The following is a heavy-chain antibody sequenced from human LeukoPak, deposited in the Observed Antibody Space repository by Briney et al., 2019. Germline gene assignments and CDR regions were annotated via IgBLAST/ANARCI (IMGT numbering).Heavy chain of an antibody. Sequence: PGGSLRLSCAASGFNFSTYDMHWVRQAPGKGLEWVAFIRHDGSNKQYGDSVKGRFTISRDNSKNTLYLQMNSLRVEDTAVYYCAKGDADWGQGTLVTVSS. CDR2: IRHDGSNK. CDR1: GFNFSTYD. J-gene: IGHJ4*02. V-gene: IGHV3-30*02. CDR3: AKGDAD.